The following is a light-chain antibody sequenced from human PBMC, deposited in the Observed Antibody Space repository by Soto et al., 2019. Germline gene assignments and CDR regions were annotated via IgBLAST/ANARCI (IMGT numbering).Light chain of an antibody. CDR3: QQFNDYPLT. V-gene: IGKV1-39*01. Sequence: DIQMTQSPSSLSASVEDRVIITCRASQSISNHLNWYQQKPGKAPKLLIFAASSLQSGVPSRFSGSRSGPDFTLTISSLQPEDFATYYCQQFNDYPLTFGGGTKVEIK. CDR1: QSISNH. CDR2: AAS. J-gene: IGKJ4*01.